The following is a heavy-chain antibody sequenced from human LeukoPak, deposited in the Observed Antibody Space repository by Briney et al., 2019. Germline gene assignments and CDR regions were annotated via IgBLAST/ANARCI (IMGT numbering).Heavy chain of an antibody. J-gene: IGHJ4*02. Sequence: GGSLRLSCAASGFTFSSYAMSWVRQAPGKGLEWVSAISVSGGSTYYADSVKARFTISRDNSKNTLYLQMNSLRAEDTAVYYCAKDLSPLKTTAATVRGYWGQGTLVTVSS. CDR2: ISVSGGST. D-gene: IGHD4-17*01. CDR1: GFTFSSYA. V-gene: IGHV3-23*01. CDR3: AKDLSPLKTTAATVRGY.